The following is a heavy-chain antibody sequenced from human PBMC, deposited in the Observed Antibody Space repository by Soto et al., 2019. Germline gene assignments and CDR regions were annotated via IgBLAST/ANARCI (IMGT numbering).Heavy chain of an antibody. D-gene: IGHD2-15*01. CDR1: GFSFSTYW. CDR2: IKQDGNNK. Sequence: PGGSLRLSCAASGFSFSTYWMSRVRQAPGKGLKWVANIKQDGNNKYYVDSVKGRFTISRDNAKNSLYLQMNNLRVEDTAVYYCARECSGGSCFGDWGRGTLVTVSS. V-gene: IGHV3-7*01. J-gene: IGHJ4*02. CDR3: ARECSGGSCFGD.